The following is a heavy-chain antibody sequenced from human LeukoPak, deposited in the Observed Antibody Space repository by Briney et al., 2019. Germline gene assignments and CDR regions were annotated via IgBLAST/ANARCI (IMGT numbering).Heavy chain of an antibody. CDR3: AREALHYYDSSGYIDY. V-gene: IGHV1-18*01. Sequence: ASVKVSCKASGYTFTSYGISWVRQAPGQGLEWMGWISAYNGNTNYAQKLQGRVTMTTDTSTSTAYMELRSLRSDDTAVYYCAREALHYYDSSGYIDYWGQGTLVTVSS. D-gene: IGHD3-22*01. CDR1: GYTFTSYG. CDR2: ISAYNGNT. J-gene: IGHJ4*02.